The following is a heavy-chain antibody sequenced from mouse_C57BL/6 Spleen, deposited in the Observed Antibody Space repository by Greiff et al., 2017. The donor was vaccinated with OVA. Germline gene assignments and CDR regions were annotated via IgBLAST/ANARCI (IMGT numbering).Heavy chain of an antibody. Sequence: EVHLVESGGGLVKPGGSLKLSCAASGFTFSSYTMSWVRQTPEKRLEWVATISGGGGNTYYPDNVKGRFTISRDNAKNTLYLQMSSLRSEDTALYYCARHLSYWGQGTLVTVSA. CDR3: ARHLSY. J-gene: IGHJ3*01. CDR2: ISGGGGNT. V-gene: IGHV5-9*01. D-gene: IGHD6-2*01. CDR1: GFTFSSYT.